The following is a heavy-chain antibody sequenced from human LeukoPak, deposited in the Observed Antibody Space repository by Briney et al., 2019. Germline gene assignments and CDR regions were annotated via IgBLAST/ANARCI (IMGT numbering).Heavy chain of an antibody. CDR1: GYTFTSYG. CDR2: ISAYNGNT. CDR3: ARNIVVVTAGDAFDI. Sequence: VASVKVSCKASGYTFTSYGISWVRQAPGQGLEWMGWISAYNGNTNYAQKLQGRVTMTTDTSTSTAYMELRSLRSDDTAVYYCARNIVVVTAGDAFDIWGQGTMVTVSS. V-gene: IGHV1-18*01. D-gene: IGHD2-21*02. J-gene: IGHJ3*02.